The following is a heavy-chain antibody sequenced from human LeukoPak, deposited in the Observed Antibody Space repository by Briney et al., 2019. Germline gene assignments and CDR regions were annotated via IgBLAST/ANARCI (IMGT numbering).Heavy chain of an antibody. CDR2: IYHSGST. CDR3: ASTEVYGGNSGFQH. D-gene: IGHD4-23*01. CDR1: GYSISSGYY. J-gene: IGHJ1*01. V-gene: IGHV4-38-2*02. Sequence: ETLSLTCTVSGYSISSGYYWGWIRQPPGKGLEWIGSIYHSGSTYYNPSLKSRVTISVDTSKNQFSLKLSSVTAADTAVYYCASTEVYGGNSGFQHWGQGTLVTVSS.